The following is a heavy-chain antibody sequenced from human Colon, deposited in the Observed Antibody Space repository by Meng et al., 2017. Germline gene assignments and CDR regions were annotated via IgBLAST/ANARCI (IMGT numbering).Heavy chain of an antibody. J-gene: IGHJ4*02. CDR2: IYTSGST. Sequence: SETLSLTCTVSGGSISSGSYYWSWIRQPAGKGPEWIGRIYTSGSTNYNPSLKSRVTISVDTSKNQVSLKLSSVTAADTAVYFCTREGIDGYNYFDYWGQGTLVTVSS. CDR1: GGSISSGSYY. V-gene: IGHV4-61*02. D-gene: IGHD5-24*01. CDR3: TREGIDGYNYFDY.